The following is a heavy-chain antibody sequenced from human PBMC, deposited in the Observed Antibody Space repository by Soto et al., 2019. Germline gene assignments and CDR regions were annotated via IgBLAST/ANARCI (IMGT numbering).Heavy chain of an antibody. D-gene: IGHD3-22*01. Sequence: SETLSLTCTVSGGSISSYYWSWIRQPPGKGLEWIGYFYYSGSTNYNPSLKSRVTISVDTSKNQFSLKLSSVTAADTAVYYCARGPLMIVVVINGHNWFDPWGQGTLVTVSS. CDR2: FYYSGST. V-gene: IGHV4-59*12. CDR1: GGSISSYY. J-gene: IGHJ5*02. CDR3: ARGPLMIVVVINGHNWFDP.